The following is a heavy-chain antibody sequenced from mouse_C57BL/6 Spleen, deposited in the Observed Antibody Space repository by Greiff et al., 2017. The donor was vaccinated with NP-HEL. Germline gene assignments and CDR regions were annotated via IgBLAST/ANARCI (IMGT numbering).Heavy chain of an antibody. Sequence: QVQLQQSGAELARPGASVKLSCKASGYTFTSYGISWVKQRTGQGLEWIGEIYPRSGNTYYNEKFKGKATLTADKSSSAAYMELRSLTSEDSAVYFCARAEGYFITTVVAHWYFDVWGTGTTVTVSS. V-gene: IGHV1-81*01. CDR2: IYPRSGNT. CDR3: ARAEGYFITTVVAHWYFDV. D-gene: IGHD1-1*01. J-gene: IGHJ1*03. CDR1: GYTFTSYG.